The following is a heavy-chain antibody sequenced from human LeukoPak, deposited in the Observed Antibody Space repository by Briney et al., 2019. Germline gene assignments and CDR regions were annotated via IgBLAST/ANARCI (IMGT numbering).Heavy chain of an antibody. CDR3: ATAVSVAGDS. CDR2: IKPDGSET. D-gene: IGHD6-19*01. V-gene: IGHV3-7*01. CDR1: GFSFSTNW. J-gene: IGHJ5*01. Sequence: GGSLRVSCAGSGFSFSTNWMSWFRQAPGKGPEWVAHIKPDGSETYYVDSVKGRFTIPRDNAKNSVYLQMYSLRAEDTAVYYCATAVSVAGDSWGQGTLVTVSS.